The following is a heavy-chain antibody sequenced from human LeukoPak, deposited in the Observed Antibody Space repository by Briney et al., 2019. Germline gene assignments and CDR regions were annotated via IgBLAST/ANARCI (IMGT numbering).Heavy chain of an antibody. Sequence: PGGSLRLSCAASGFTVSSNCMNWVRQAPGKGLEWVSVIYSGGKTYYSDPVKGRFTISRDNSRNTLYLQMNSLRAEVTAVYYCARDLLPFSSIANGMDVWGQGTTVTVSS. CDR3: ARDLLPFSSIANGMDV. J-gene: IGHJ6*02. CDR2: IYSGGKT. D-gene: IGHD2/OR15-2a*01. V-gene: IGHV3-66*01. CDR1: GFTVSSNC.